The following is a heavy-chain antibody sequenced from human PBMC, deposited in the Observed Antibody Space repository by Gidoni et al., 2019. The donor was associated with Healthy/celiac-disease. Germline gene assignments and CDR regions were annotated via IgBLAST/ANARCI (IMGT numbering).Heavy chain of an antibody. CDR1: GGSISSSSYY. J-gene: IGHJ6*02. V-gene: IGHV4-39*07. D-gene: IGHD3-10*01. CDR2: IYYSGST. Sequence: QLQLQESGPGLVKPSETLSLTCTVSGGSISSSSYYWGWIRQPPGKGLEWIGSIYYSGSTYYNPSLKSRVTISVDTSKNQFSLKLSSVTAADTAVYYCARVGSMVRGVIIIYGMDVWGQGTTVTVSS. CDR3: ARVGSMVRGVIIIYGMDV.